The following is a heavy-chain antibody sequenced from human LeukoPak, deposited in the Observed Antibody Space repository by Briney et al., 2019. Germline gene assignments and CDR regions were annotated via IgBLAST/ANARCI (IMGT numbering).Heavy chain of an antibody. V-gene: IGHV3-21*01. Sequence: GGSLRLSCAASGFTFSSYSVNWVRQAPGKGLEWVSYISSSSSYIYYADSVKGRFTISRDNAKNSLYLQMNSLRAEDTAVYYCARDGSGSWFDPWGQGTLVTVSS. CDR2: ISSSSSYI. D-gene: IGHD3-10*01. CDR1: GFTFSSYS. CDR3: ARDGSGSWFDP. J-gene: IGHJ5*02.